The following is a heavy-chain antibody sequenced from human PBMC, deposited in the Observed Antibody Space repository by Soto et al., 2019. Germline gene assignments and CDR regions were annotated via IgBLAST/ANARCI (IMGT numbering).Heavy chain of an antibody. J-gene: IGHJ4*02. CDR2: ISYAGSNK. CDR3: AKEADTAMVVFDY. V-gene: IGHV3-30*18. D-gene: IGHD5-18*01. CDR1: GFTFSSYG. Sequence: QVQLVESGGGVVQPGRSLRLSCAASGFTFSSYGMHWVRQAPGKGLEWVAVISYAGSNKYYADSVKGRFTISRDNSKNTLYLQMNSLRAEDTAVYYCAKEADTAMVVFDYWGQGTLVTVSS.